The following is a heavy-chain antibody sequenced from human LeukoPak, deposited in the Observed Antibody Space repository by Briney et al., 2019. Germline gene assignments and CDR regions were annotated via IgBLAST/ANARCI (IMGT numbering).Heavy chain of an antibody. CDR2: INPSGGST. CDR1: GYTFTSYY. V-gene: IGHV1-46*01. J-gene: IGHJ4*02. D-gene: IGHD6-19*01. CDR3: ARDKSGNSGWYSYFDY. Sequence: GASVKVSCKASGYTFTSYYMHWVRQAPGQGLEWMGIINPSGGSTSYAQKFQGRVTMTRDTSISTAYMELSRLRSDDTAVYYCARDKSGNSGWYSYFDYWGQGTLVTVSS.